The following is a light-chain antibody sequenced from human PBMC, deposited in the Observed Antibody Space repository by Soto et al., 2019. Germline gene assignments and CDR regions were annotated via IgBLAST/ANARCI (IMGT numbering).Light chain of an antibody. CDR1: QDISNF. Sequence: DIQMTQSPSSLSASVGDRVTITCQASQDISNFLNWYQQKPGKAPKLLIYDVSNYETGVPSRFSGSGSGTHFTFTISSLQPEDTATYFCQQYGNLPRTFGLGTKVEIK. CDR2: DVS. CDR3: QQYGNLPRT. J-gene: IGKJ1*01. V-gene: IGKV1-33*01.